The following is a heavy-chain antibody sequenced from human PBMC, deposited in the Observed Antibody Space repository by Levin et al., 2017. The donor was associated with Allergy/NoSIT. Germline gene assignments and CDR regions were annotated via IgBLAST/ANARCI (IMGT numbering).Heavy chain of an antibody. CDR2: ISPTSSFR. CDR3: ARDKPTAEGAFDI. CDR1: GFTFSTYT. V-gene: IGHV3-21*01. J-gene: IGHJ3*02. Sequence: GESLKISCEASGFTFSTYTMNWVRQAPGKGLEWVSSISPTSSFRNYADSMKGRFTISRDNPKNSLYLQIKSPRAEETALYYCARDKPTAEGAFDIWGQGTMVTVSS.